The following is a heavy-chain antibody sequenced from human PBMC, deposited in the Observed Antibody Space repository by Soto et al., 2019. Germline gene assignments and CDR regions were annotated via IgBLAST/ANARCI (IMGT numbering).Heavy chain of an antibody. Sequence: QVQLVESGGGVVQPGRSLRLSCAASGFTFSSYVMHWVRQAPGKGLEWVAVVSNDGSNKDYADSVKGRFTISRDNSKNTLYLQMNSLRAEDTAVYYCAKVLLTYTSGWYHPHFDYWGQGTLVTVPS. D-gene: IGHD6-19*01. V-gene: IGHV3-30*18. J-gene: IGHJ4*02. CDR2: VSNDGSNK. CDR1: GFTFSSYV. CDR3: AKVLLTYTSGWYHPHFDY.